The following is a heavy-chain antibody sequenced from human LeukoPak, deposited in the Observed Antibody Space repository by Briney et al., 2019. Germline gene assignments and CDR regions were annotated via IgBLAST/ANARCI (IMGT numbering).Heavy chain of an antibody. V-gene: IGHV4-4*07. CDR3: ARSARRYQLLYWWFDP. Sequence: SETLSLTCTVSGGSISSYYWSWIRQPAGKGLEWIGRIYTSGSTNYNPSLKSRVTISVDTSKNQFSLKLSSVTAADTAVYYCARSARRYQLLYWWFDPWGQGTLVTVSS. J-gene: IGHJ5*02. CDR1: GGSISSYY. CDR2: IYTSGST. D-gene: IGHD2-2*02.